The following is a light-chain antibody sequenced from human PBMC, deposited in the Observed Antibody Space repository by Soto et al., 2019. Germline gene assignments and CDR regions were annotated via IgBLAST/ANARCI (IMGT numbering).Light chain of an antibody. Sequence: QSALTQPASVSGSPGQSITISCTGTISDVVSYNLVSWYQQHPGKAPKLMIYEGSKRPSGVSNRLSGSKSGNTASLTISGLLAEDEADYYCCSYSGSSTFYVFGTGTKVTVL. V-gene: IGLV2-23*01. J-gene: IGLJ1*01. CDR1: ISDVVSYNL. CDR3: CSYSGSSTFYV. CDR2: EGS.